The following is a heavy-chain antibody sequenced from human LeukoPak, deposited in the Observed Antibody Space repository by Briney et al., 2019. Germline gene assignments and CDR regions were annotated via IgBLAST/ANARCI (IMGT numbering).Heavy chain of an antibody. CDR3: ARAYCGGDCYAAAFDI. J-gene: IGHJ3*02. CDR2: ISAYNGNT. Sequence: ASVKVTCKASGYTFTSYGISWVRQTPGQGLEWMGWISAYNGNTNYAQKLQGRVTMTTDTSTSTAYMELRSLRYDDTAVYYCARAYCGGDCYAAAFDIWGQGTMVTVSS. V-gene: IGHV1-18*01. CDR1: GYTFTSYG. D-gene: IGHD2-21*02.